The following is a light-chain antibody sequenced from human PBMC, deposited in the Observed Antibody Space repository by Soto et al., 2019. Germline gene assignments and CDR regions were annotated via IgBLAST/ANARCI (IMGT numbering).Light chain of an antibody. V-gene: IGKV1-39*01. CDR1: QSISRN. CDR3: QQSYNNASIT. CDR2: AAS. J-gene: IGKJ5*01. Sequence: DIQMTQSPSSLSASVGDRVTITCRASQSISRNLNWYQHKPGKAPNLLLYAASTLQHGVPSRFHGGGSATEFTPGSSSLQPEDFETYYCQQSYNNASITFGQGTPLEIK.